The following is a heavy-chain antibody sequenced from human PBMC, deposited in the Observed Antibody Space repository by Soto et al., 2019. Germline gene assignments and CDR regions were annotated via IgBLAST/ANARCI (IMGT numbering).Heavy chain of an antibody. CDR2: IDSSGST. Sequence: TMSLTCTVSGDSISNGDYYWSWIRQPPGRGLEWIGYIDSSGSTYYNPSLKSRLTMSVDMSKNQFSLRLTSVTAADTAVYYCASRYLYWGQGLLVTVSS. J-gene: IGHJ4*02. CDR3: ASRYLY. V-gene: IGHV4-30-4*01. CDR1: GDSISNGDYY. D-gene: IGHD3-16*02.